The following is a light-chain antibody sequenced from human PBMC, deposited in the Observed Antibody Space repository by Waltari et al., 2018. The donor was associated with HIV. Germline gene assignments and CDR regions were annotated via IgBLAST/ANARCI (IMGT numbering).Light chain of an antibody. CDR1: QTISHSSNNKTY. J-gene: IGKJ1*01. CDR2: WAC. Sequence: DLVMTESPDSLTVSLGERVTINGKSSQTISHSSNNKTYLSWYQQRPRQPPKLLVYWACTRQSGVPDRFSGSGSGTDFTLTISRLQAEDVAVYYCQQYYNTPLTFGQGTKVEIK. CDR3: QQYYNTPLT. V-gene: IGKV4-1*01.